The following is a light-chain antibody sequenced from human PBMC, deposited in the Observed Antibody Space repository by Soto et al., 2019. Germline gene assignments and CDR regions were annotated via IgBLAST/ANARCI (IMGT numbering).Light chain of an antibody. J-gene: IGLJ1*01. CDR1: SSDVGGYNY. CDR2: EVS. V-gene: IGLV2-14*01. Sequence: QSVLTQPASVSGSPGQSITISCTGTSSDVGGYNYVSWYQQDPGKAPKLMIYEVSNRPSGVSNRFSGSKSGNTSSLTISGLQAEDEADYYCSSYTSSNTRVLGTGTKATVL. CDR3: SSYTSSNTRV.